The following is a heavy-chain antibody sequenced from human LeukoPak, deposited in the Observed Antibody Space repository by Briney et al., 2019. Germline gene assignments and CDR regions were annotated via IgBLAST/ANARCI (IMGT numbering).Heavy chain of an antibody. Sequence: ASVKVSCKASGYTFFHYVIAWVRQAPGQGLEWMGWISVYNGNTFYGQKLQGRVSMTTDTSTSTAYMELRSLRSDDTAVYYCARSGPKDWALDYWGRGTLVTVSS. D-gene: IGHD2-21*01. V-gene: IGHV1-18*01. CDR1: GYTFFHYV. CDR3: ARSGPKDWALDY. CDR2: ISVYNGNT. J-gene: IGHJ4*02.